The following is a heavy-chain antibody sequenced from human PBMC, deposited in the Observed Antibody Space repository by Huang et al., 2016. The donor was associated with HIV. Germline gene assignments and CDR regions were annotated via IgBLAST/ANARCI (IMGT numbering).Heavy chain of an antibody. D-gene: IGHD2-15*01. V-gene: IGHV3-43*01. CDR2: INSDGGHT. CDR3: AKDDRGGSIDY. CDR1: GFTFRDYN. Sequence: EVQLVESGGIVIQPGGSLRLSCTASGFTFRDYNMQWVRQAPGKGLEWVSIINSDGGHTSYADSVKGRFTISRDNTKNSLYLQMSSLRTEDTALYHCAKDDRGGSIDYWGQGTLVTVSS. J-gene: IGHJ4*02.